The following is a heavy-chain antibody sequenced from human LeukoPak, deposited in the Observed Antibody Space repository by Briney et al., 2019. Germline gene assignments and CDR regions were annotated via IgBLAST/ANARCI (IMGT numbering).Heavy chain of an antibody. Sequence: SETLSLTCTVSGGSITRYYWSWVRQPAGKGLEWIGRIYTSGSTNYNPSLKSRVTISGDKSKNQFSLKLSSVTAADTAVYYCARWGSGYYNFDLWGRGTLVTVSS. D-gene: IGHD3-22*01. V-gene: IGHV4-4*07. CDR1: GGSITRYY. CDR3: ARWGSGYYNFDL. J-gene: IGHJ2*01. CDR2: IYTSGST.